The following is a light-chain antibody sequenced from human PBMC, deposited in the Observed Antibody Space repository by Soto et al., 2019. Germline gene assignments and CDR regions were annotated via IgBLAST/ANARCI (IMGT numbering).Light chain of an antibody. V-gene: IGLV1-44*01. CDR2: SNN. CDR1: SSNIGSNT. CDR3: AAWDDSLNGPYVV. J-gene: IGLJ2*01. Sequence: QSVLTQPPSASGTPGQRVTISCSGSSSNIGSNTVNWYQQLPGTAPKLLIYSNNQRPSGVPDRFSGSKSGTSASLAISGLQSEDEADYYGAAWDDSLNGPYVVFGGGTKVTVL.